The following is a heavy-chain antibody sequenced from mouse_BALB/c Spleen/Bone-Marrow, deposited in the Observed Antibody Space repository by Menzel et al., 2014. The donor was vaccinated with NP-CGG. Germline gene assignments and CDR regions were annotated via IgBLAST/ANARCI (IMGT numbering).Heavy chain of an antibody. D-gene: IGHD1-1*01. CDR1: GYTFTDYD. Sequence: LQESGPDLVKPGASVKLSCKASGYTFTDYDISWVKQRTGQGLEWMGEIYPKSVDTYYSEKVKGKATLTADKSTIQAYMQHSRLTSEDSAVYFGARWGYTNYWYFDVWGAGTTVTVSS. CDR3: ARWGYTNYWYFDV. J-gene: IGHJ1*01. V-gene: IGHV1-81*01. CDR2: IYPKSVDT.